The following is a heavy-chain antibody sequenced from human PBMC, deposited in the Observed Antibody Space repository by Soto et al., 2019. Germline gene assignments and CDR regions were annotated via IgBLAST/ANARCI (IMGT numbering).Heavy chain of an antibody. Sequence: ASVKVSCKASGYTFTGYYMHWVRQAPGQGLEWMGWINPNSGGTNYAQKFQGRVTMTRDTSISTAYMELSRLRSDDTAVYYCASDSILTGYSPYNWFDPWGQGTLVTVSS. CDR2: INPNSGGT. D-gene: IGHD3-9*01. CDR1: GYTFTGYY. CDR3: ASDSILTGYSPYNWFDP. V-gene: IGHV1-2*02. J-gene: IGHJ5*02.